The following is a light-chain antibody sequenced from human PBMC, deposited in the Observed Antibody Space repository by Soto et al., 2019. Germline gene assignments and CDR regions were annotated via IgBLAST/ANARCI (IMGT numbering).Light chain of an antibody. Sequence: QSVLTQPASVSGSPGQSITISCTGTSSDVGGYNYVSWYQQHPGKAPKLMIFEVSNRPSGVSNRFSGSKSGNTASLTISGLQAEDEAHYYYSSYASSSTLVVFGTGTKVTVL. CDR3: SSYASSSTLVV. CDR1: SSDVGGYNY. J-gene: IGLJ1*01. CDR2: EVS. V-gene: IGLV2-14*01.